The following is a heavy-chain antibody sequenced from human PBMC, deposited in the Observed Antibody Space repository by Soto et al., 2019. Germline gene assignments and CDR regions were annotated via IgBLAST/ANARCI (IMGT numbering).Heavy chain of an antibody. CDR2: LYWDDDK. V-gene: IGHV2-5*02. Sequence: QITLKESGPPLVKPTQTLTLTCTFSGFSLTTSGVGVGWIRQPPGKALEWLALLYWDDDKRYSPSLKSRLTITKHTSNTQVVLTMTNIDPVDTGTYLCAHSSGRAGDYWGQGTLVTVSS. CDR3: AHSSGRAGDY. CDR1: GFSLTTSGVG. D-gene: IGHD3-10*01. J-gene: IGHJ4*02.